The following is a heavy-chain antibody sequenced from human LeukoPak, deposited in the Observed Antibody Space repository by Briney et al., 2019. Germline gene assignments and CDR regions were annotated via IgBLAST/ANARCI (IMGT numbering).Heavy chain of an antibody. J-gene: IGHJ5*02. CDR2: ISVSGGNT. CDR1: GFTFSKYS. CDR3: AKDSMVRGVIIPS. Sequence: PGGSLRLSCTASGFTFSKYSMSWVRQAPGKGPEWVSAISVSGGNTYYVDSVKGRFTVSRDNSKNTLYLQMNSLRAEDTAVYYCAKDSMVRGVIIPSWGQGTLVTVSS. D-gene: IGHD3-10*01. V-gene: IGHV3-23*01.